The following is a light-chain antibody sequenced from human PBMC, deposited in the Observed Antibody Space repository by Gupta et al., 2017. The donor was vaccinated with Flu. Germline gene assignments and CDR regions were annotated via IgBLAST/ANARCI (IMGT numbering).Light chain of an antibody. CDR1: SSNIGSKY. CDR2: SKN. CDR3: VAWADSLGGSV. V-gene: IGLV1-47*02. J-gene: IGLJ3*02. Sequence: QSVVTQPPSASGTPGQRVTLSCSGSSSNIGSKYVYWYQELPGTAPKLLIFSKNQRPSGVTDRFSGSKSGNSASLAITGLRSEDEADYYWVAWADSLGGSVFGGGTKMTVL.